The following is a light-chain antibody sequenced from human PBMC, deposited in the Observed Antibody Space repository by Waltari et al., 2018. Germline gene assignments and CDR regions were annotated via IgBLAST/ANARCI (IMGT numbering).Light chain of an antibody. V-gene: IGKV3-11*01. CDR3: QQRSNWPPIT. J-gene: IGKJ5*01. Sequence: EIVLTQSPVTLSLAPGERATLSCWASQSVGSSLAWYQQKPGQAPRLLMYDASNRATGGPARVNGSGSGTDFTLTIISLQSEDSAVYYCQQRSNWPPITFGQGTRLEIK. CDR1: QSVGSS. CDR2: DAS.